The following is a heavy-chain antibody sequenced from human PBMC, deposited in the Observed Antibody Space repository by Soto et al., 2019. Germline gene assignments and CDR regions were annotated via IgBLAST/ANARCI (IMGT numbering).Heavy chain of an antibody. CDR2: IYYSGST. CDR1: GGSVSSGYYY. D-gene: IGHD5-12*01. J-gene: IGHJ4*02. Sequence: SETLSLTCTVSGGSVSSGYYYWSWIRQPPGKGLEWIGYIYYSGSTNYNPSLGSRVTISVDTSKNQFSLKLASVTAADTAMYYCARVGGFSGYHWGQGAQVTVSS. CDR3: ARVGGFSGYH. V-gene: IGHV4-61*01.